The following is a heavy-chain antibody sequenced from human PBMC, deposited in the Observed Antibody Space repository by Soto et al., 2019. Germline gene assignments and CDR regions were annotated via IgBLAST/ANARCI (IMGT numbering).Heavy chain of an antibody. CDR1: GGSFSGYY. CDR3: ARRKAYGSGSYQFDY. V-gene: IGHV4-34*01. J-gene: IGHJ4*02. CDR2: INHSGST. D-gene: IGHD3-10*01. Sequence: SETLSLTCAVYGGSFSGYYWSWIRQPPGKGLEWIGEINHSGSTNYNPSLKSRVTISVDTSKNQFSLKLSSVTAADTAVYYCARRKAYGSGSYQFDYWGQGTLVTVSS.